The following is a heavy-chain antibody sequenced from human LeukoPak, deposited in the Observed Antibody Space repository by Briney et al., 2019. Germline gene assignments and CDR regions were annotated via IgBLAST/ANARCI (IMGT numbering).Heavy chain of an antibody. CDR1: GGPFSGYY. CDR2: INHSGST. CDR3: ARQIAVAGEWAFDI. Sequence: PSETLSLTCAVYGGPFSGYYWSWIRQPPGKGLEWIGEINHSGSTNYNPSLKSRVTISVDTSKNQFSLKLSSVTAADSALYYCARQIAVAGEWAFDIWGQGTMVTVSS. D-gene: IGHD6-19*01. J-gene: IGHJ3*02. V-gene: IGHV4-34*01.